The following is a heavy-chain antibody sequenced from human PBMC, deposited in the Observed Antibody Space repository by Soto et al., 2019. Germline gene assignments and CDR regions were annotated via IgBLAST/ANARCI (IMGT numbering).Heavy chain of an antibody. J-gene: IGHJ6*02. D-gene: IGHD6-13*01. CDR1: GGTFSSYA. CDR2: IIPIFGTA. Sequence: QVQLVQSGAEVKKPGSSVKVSCKASGGTFSSYAISWVRQAPGQGLEWMGGIIPIFGTANYAQKFQGRVTITADESTSTAYMELSSLRSEDTAVYYCARPPRQQLVRGYYYGMDVWGQGTTVTVSS. V-gene: IGHV1-69*01. CDR3: ARPPRQQLVRGYYYGMDV.